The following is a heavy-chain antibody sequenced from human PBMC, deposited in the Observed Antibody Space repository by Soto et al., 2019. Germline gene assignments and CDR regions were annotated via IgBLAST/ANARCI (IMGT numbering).Heavy chain of an antibody. CDR1: GYTFTSYG. CDR2: ISAYNGNT. D-gene: IGHD2-2*01. Sequence: ASVKVSCKASGYTFTSYGISWVRQAPGQGLEWMGWISAYNGNTNYAQKLQGRVTMTTDTSTSTAYMELRSLRSDDTAVYYCARDQDIVVVPAAIGWFDPWGQGTLVTAPQ. CDR3: ARDQDIVVVPAAIGWFDP. V-gene: IGHV1-18*04. J-gene: IGHJ5*02.